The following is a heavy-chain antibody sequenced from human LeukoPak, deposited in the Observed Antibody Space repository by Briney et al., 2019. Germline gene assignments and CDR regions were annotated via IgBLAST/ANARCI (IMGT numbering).Heavy chain of an antibody. D-gene: IGHD1-7*01. J-gene: IGHJ4*02. CDR2: IIPILGIA. V-gene: IGHV1-69*02. CDR1: GYTFTGYY. CDR3: VITGTDLFDY. Sequence: GASVKVSCKASGYTFTGYYMHWVRQAPGQGLEWMGRIIPILGIANYAQKFQGRVTITADKSTSTAYMELSSLRSEDTAVYYCVITGTDLFDYWGQGTLVTVSS.